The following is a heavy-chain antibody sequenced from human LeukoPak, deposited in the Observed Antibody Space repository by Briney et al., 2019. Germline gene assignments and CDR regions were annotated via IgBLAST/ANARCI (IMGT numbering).Heavy chain of an antibody. CDR3: ARATGHYLPFDY. Sequence: GGSLRLSCAASGFTFSSYGMHWVRQAPGKGLEWVAVIWYDGSNKYYADSVKGRFTISRDNSKNTLYLQMNSLRAEDTAVYHCARATGHYLPFDYWGQGTLVTVSS. V-gene: IGHV3-33*01. J-gene: IGHJ4*02. CDR1: GFTFSSYG. D-gene: IGHD2/OR15-2a*01. CDR2: IWYDGSNK.